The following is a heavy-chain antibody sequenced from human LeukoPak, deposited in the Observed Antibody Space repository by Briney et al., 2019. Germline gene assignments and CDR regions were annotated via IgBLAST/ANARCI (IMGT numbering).Heavy chain of an antibody. V-gene: IGHV3-23*01. CDR2: TSSSDDGK. CDR1: GFSLSSYA. J-gene: IGHJ6*03. Sequence: PGGSLRLSCTGSGFSLSSYAMSWVRRAPGKGLEWVSATSSSDDGKYYADSVRGRFTISRDKSKNPLYLQMNSLRAEDTAVYYCAKVPGSYLYYYYYYIDVWGKGTTVTVSS. CDR3: AKVPGSYLYYYYYYIDV. D-gene: IGHD1-26*01.